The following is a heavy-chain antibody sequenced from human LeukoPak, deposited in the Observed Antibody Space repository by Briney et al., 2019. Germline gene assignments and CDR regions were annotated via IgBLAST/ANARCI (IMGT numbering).Heavy chain of an antibody. J-gene: IGHJ5*02. CDR3: ATMQWLEGVDWFDP. CDR2: IRYDEGNK. D-gene: IGHD6-19*01. Sequence: GGSLRLSCAASGFIFSNYGMHWVRQAPGKGLEWVAFIRYDEGNKFYADSVKGRFTISRDNSKNILFLQMNSLRAEDTAVYYCATMQWLEGVDWFDPWGQGTLVTVSP. V-gene: IGHV3-30*02. CDR1: GFIFSNYG.